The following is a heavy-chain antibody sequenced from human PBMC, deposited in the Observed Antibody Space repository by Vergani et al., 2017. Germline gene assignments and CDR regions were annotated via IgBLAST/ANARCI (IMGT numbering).Heavy chain of an antibody. Sequence: QVQLQESGPGLVKPSETLSLTCTVSGGSISSYYWSWIRQPPGKGLEWIGYIYYSGSTNYNPSLKSRVTISVDTSKNQFSLKLSSVTAADTAVYYCARFIVDIVATSFNWFDPWGQGPLVTVSS. J-gene: IGHJ5*02. CDR3: ARFIVDIVATSFNWFDP. V-gene: IGHV4-59*01. CDR2: IYYSGST. D-gene: IGHD5-12*01. CDR1: GGSISSYY.